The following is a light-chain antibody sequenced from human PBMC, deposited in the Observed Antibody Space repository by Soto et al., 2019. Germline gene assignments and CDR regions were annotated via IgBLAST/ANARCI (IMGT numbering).Light chain of an antibody. CDR1: QSVLYSSNNKNY. V-gene: IGKV4-1*01. J-gene: IGKJ1*01. CDR3: QQYYSTPRT. Sequence: DIVMTQSPDSLAVCLGERATINCKSSQSVLYSSNNKNYLAWYQQKPGQPPKLLIYWASTRESGVPDRFSGSGSGTDFTLTISSLQAGDVAVYYCQQYYSTPRTVGQGTKVDIK. CDR2: WAS.